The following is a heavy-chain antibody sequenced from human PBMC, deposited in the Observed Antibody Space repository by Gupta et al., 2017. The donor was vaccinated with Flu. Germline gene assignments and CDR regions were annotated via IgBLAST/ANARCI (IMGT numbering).Heavy chain of an antibody. CDR3: AKIMNGYDYFADQDAFDI. V-gene: IGHV3-23*01. Sequence: MSWVRQAPGKGLEWVSAISGSGGSTYYADSVKGRVTISRDNSKNTLYLQMNSLRAEDTAVYYCAKIMNGYDYFADQDAFDIWGQGTMVTVSS. D-gene: IGHD3-22*01. J-gene: IGHJ3*02. CDR2: ISGSGGST.